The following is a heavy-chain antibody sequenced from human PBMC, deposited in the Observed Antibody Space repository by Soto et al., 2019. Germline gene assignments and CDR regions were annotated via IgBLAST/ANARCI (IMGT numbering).Heavy chain of an antibody. D-gene: IGHD6-6*01. CDR3: ARDPGIVARLDY. Sequence: SLKVSCTASGGTFSSYAISWVRQAPGQGLEWMGGIVPIFGTANYAQKFQGRVTITADESTSTAYMELSSLRSEDTAVYYCARDPGIVARLDYRRQVTLFTASS. CDR1: GGTFSSYA. V-gene: IGHV1-69*13. CDR2: IVPIFGTA. J-gene: IGHJ4*02.